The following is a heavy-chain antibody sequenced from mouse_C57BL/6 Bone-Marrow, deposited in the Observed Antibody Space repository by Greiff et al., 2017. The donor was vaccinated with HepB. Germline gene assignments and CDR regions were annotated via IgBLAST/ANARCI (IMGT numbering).Heavy chain of an antibody. CDR2: ISYDGSN. CDR1: GYSITSGYY. CDR3: ARGSHYYGSPFDY. D-gene: IGHD1-1*01. J-gene: IGHJ2*01. Sequence: DVKLVESGPGLVKPSQSLSLTCSVTGYSITSGYYWNWIRQFPGNKLEWMGYISYDGSNNYNPSLKNRISITRDTSKNQFFLKLNSVTTEDTATYYCARGSHYYGSPFDYWGQGTTLTVSS. V-gene: IGHV3-6*01.